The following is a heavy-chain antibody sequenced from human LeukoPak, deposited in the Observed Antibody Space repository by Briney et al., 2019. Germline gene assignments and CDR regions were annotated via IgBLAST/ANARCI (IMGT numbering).Heavy chain of an antibody. D-gene: IGHD5-18*01. CDR3: TTGGYRYGDDY. J-gene: IGHJ4*02. CDR2: FKSKTDGGTI. Sequence: GGSLRVSCAASGFTFNNAWMSWVRQDPGKGLEWVGRFKSKTDGGTIDYAAPVKGRFTISRDDSKNTLYLQMNSLKTEDTAVYYCTTGGYRYGDDYWGQGTLVTVSS. CDR1: GFTFNNAW. V-gene: IGHV3-15*07.